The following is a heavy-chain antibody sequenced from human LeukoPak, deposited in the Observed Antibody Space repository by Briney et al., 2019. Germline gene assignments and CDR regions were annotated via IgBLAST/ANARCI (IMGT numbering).Heavy chain of an antibody. Sequence: SETLSLTCAVYGGSFSGYYWSWIRQPPGKGLEWIGEINHSGSTNYNPSLKSRVTISVDTSKNQFSLKLSFVTAADTAVYYCARGPGDSSGWYLQHWGQGTLVTVSS. D-gene: IGHD6-19*01. CDR2: INHSGST. CDR1: GGSFSGYY. V-gene: IGHV4-34*01. CDR3: ARGPGDSSGWYLQH. J-gene: IGHJ1*01.